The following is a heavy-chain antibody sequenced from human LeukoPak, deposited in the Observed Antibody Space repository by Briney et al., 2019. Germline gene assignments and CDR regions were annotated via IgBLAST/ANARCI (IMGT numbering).Heavy chain of an antibody. D-gene: IGHD5-24*01. J-gene: IGHJ6*03. CDR2: IYYSGST. Sequence: SETLSLTCTVSGGSISSGGYYWSWIRQHPGKGLEWIGYIYYSGSTYYNPSLKSRVTISVDTSKNQFSLKLSSVTAADTAVYYCASTGNSYYYYMDVWGKGTTVTVSS. CDR1: GGSISSGGYY. V-gene: IGHV4-31*03. CDR3: ASTGNSYYYYMDV.